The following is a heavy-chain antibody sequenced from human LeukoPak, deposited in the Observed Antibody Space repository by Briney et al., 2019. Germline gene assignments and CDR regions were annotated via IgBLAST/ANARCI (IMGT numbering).Heavy chain of an antibody. CDR3: ARGGGYYDSSGYYPR. J-gene: IGHJ4*02. V-gene: IGHV4-59*01. D-gene: IGHD3-22*01. CDR2: IYYSGST. CDR1: GGSISSYY. Sequence: SETLSLTCTVSGGSISSYYWSWIRQPPGKGLEWIGYIYYSGSTNYNPSLKSRVTISVDTSKNQFSLKLSSVTAADTAVYYCARGGGYYDSSGYYPRWGQGTLVTVSS.